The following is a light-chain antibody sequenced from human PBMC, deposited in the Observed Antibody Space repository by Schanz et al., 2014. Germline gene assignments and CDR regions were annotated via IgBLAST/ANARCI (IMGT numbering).Light chain of an antibody. CDR2: EGS. CDR3: GSYAGNINWV. CDR1: SSDVGSYNL. Sequence: QSALTQPASVSGSPGQSITISCTGTSSDVGSYNLVSWYQQHPGKAPKLMIYEGSKRPSGVPDRFSDSRSGSTASLTVSGLRAEDEADYYCGSYAGNINWVFGGGTKLTVL. J-gene: IGLJ3*02. V-gene: IGLV2-14*02.